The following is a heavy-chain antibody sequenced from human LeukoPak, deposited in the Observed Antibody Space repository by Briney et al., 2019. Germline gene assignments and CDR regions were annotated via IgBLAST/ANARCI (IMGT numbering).Heavy chain of an antibody. J-gene: IGHJ4*02. V-gene: IGHV1-2*02. CDR2: INPNSGGT. Sequence: ASVKVPCKASGYTFTGYYMHWVRQAPGQGLEWMGWINPNSGGTNYAQKFQGRVTMTRDTSISTAYMELSRLRSDDTAVYYCARDYYGSGSHTLDYWGQGTLVTVSS. CDR3: ARDYYGSGSHTLDY. D-gene: IGHD3-10*01. CDR1: GYTFTGYY.